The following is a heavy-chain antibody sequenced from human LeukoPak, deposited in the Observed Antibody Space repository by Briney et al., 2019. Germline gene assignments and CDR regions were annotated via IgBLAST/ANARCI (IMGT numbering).Heavy chain of an antibody. CDR1: GGTFSSYA. J-gene: IGHJ5*02. CDR3: ARYITMVRGGSWFDP. D-gene: IGHD3-10*01. V-gene: IGHV1-8*02. Sequence: ASVKVSCKASGGTFSSYAISWVRQAPGQGLEWMGWMNPDSGNTGYARNFQGRVTMTRNTSISTAYMELSSLRSEDTAVYYCARYITMVRGGSWFDPWGQGTLVTVSS. CDR2: MNPDSGNT.